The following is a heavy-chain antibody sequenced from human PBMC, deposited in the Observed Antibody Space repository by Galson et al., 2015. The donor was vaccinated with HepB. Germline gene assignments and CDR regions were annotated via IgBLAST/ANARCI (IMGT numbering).Heavy chain of an antibody. CDR1: GGTFSSYT. Sequence: SVKVSCKASGGTFSSYTISWVRQAPGQGLEWMGRIIPILGIANYAQKFQGRVTITADKSTSTAYMELSSLRSEDTAVYYCALGATPGDYYYGMDVWGQGTTVTVSS. CDR3: ALGATPGDYYYGMDV. CDR2: IIPILGIA. D-gene: IGHD1-26*01. J-gene: IGHJ6*02. V-gene: IGHV1-69*02.